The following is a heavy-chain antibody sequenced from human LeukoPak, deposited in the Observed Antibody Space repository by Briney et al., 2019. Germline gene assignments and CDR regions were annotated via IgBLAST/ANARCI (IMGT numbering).Heavy chain of an antibody. D-gene: IGHD6-13*01. Sequence: PGGSLRLSCAASGFTFSSYAMSWVRQAPGKGLEWVSTISGSGGSTSYADSVKRRFTISRDNSKNTLYLQMNSLRAEDTAVYYCAKDLGCIAAAGTFYWGQGTLVTVSS. CDR1: GFTFSSYA. J-gene: IGHJ4*02. CDR2: ISGSGGST. CDR3: AKDLGCIAAAGTFY. V-gene: IGHV3-23*01.